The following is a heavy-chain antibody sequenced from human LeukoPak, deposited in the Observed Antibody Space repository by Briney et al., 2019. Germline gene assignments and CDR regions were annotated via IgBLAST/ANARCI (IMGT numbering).Heavy chain of an antibody. V-gene: IGHV3-21*01. Sequence: GGSLRLSCAASGFSFSSYNMNWVRQTPGKGLEWVSSITSSSTYTFYADSVKGRFTISRDNARNSLYLQMNSLRAEDTAVYYCVRVYYFGSGSYSSYYYYMDVWGKGTTVTVSS. J-gene: IGHJ6*03. D-gene: IGHD3-10*01. CDR3: VRVYYFGSGSYSSYYYYMDV. CDR1: GFSFSSYN. CDR2: ITSSSTYT.